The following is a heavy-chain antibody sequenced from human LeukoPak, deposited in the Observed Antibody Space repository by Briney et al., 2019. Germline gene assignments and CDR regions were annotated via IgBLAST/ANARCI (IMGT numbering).Heavy chain of an antibody. V-gene: IGHV3-30*02. D-gene: IGHD2-15*01. J-gene: IGHJ4*02. Sequence: GGSLRLSCAASGFTFSSYGMHWVRQAPGKGLEWVAFIRYDGSNKYYADSVKGRFTISRDNSKNTLYLQMNSLRAEDTAVYYCARGPKARNIVVVVAAFDYWGQGTLVTVSS. CDR2: IRYDGSNK. CDR1: GFTFSSYG. CDR3: ARGPKARNIVVVVAAFDY.